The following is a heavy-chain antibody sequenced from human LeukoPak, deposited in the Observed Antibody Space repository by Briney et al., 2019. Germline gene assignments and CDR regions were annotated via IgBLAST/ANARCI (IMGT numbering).Heavy chain of an antibody. CDR2: ISGDGGPT. Sequence: GGSLRLSCAASGFTFDDYAMHWVRQAPGKGLEWVSLISGDGGPTYYADSVKGRFTISRDSAKNSLYLQMNSLRAEDTAVYYCASGQHWGQGTLVTVSS. CDR3: ASGQH. CDR1: GFTFDDYA. V-gene: IGHV3-43*02. J-gene: IGHJ1*01. D-gene: IGHD3-3*01.